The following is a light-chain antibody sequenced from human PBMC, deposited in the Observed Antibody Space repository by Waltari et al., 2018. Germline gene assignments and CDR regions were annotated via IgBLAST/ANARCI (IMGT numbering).Light chain of an antibody. V-gene: IGKV3-15*01. CDR1: QSVSDN. CDR3: QQYNNWPPRYT. J-gene: IGKJ2*01. Sequence: EIVMTQSPATLSVSPGERATLSCRASQSVSDNVIWYQQKPGQAPRLLIYGTSTRATVIPARFSGSGSGTVFTLTISSLQSEDSAVYYCQQYNNWPPRYTFGQGTKLEIK. CDR2: GTS.